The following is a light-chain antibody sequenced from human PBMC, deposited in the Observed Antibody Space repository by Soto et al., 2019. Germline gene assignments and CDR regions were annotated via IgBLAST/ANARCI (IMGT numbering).Light chain of an antibody. V-gene: IGKV1-5*03. Sequence: EMQMTQAPYTLSASVGVRVTVTCRASQSISYWLAWYQQKPGKAPKLLIYKASSLESGVPSRFSGSGSGAEFTLTISSLQPDDFATYYCQQYNTYSRTFGQGTKVDIK. CDR2: KAS. J-gene: IGKJ1*01. CDR1: QSISYW. CDR3: QQYNTYSRT.